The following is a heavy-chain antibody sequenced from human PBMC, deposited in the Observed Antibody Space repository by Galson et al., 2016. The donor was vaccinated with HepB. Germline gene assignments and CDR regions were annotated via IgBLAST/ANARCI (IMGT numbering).Heavy chain of an antibody. CDR3: ARDTYYYDSSGYFSDYYYYMDV. CDR2: INPSGGST. Sequence: SVKVSCKASEYTFTSYYMHWVRQAPGQGLEWMGIINPSGGSTSYAQKFQGRVTMTRDTSTSTVYMELSSLRSEDTAVYYCARDTYYYDSSGYFSDYYYYMDVWGKGTTVTVSS. V-gene: IGHV1-46*01. D-gene: IGHD3-22*01. J-gene: IGHJ6*03. CDR1: EYTFTSYY.